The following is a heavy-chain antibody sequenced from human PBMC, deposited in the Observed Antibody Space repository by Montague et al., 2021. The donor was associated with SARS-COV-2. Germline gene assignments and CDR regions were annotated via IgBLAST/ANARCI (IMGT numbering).Heavy chain of an antibody. Sequence: SETLSLTCTVSGGSISSSSYYWGWIRQPPGRGLEWIGSIYYSGSTYYXPSLKSRVTISVDTSKNQFSLNLKSVTAADTAVYYCARGTLSVKMAVVGFLGGIYYFDSWGQGTLVAVSS. V-gene: IGHV4-39*01. D-gene: IGHD3-16*01. CDR1: GGSISSSSYY. CDR3: ARGTLSVKMAVVGFLGGIYYFDS. CDR2: IYYSGST. J-gene: IGHJ4*02.